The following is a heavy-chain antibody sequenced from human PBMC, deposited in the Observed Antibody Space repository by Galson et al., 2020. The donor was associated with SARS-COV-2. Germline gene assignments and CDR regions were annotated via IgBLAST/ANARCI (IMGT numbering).Heavy chain of an antibody. CDR2: ISYYGSNK. J-gene: IGHJ5*02. CDR1: GFTFSSYA. Sequence: GESLKISCAASGFTFSSYAMHWVRKAPGKGLEWVAVISYYGSNKYYADSVKGRFTISRDNSKNTLYLQMNSLRAEDTAVYYCASELLWFGESWGQGTLVTVSS. V-gene: IGHV3-30*04. CDR3: ASELLWFGES. D-gene: IGHD3-10*01.